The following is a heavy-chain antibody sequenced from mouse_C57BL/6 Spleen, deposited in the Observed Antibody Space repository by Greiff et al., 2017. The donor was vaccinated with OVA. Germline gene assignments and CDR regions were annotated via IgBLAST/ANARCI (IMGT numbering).Heavy chain of an antibody. Sequence: EVQLQQSGPELVKPGASVKIPCKASGYTFTDYNMDWVKQSHGKSLEWIGDINPNNGGTIYNQKFKGKATLTVDKSSSTAYMELRSLTSEDTAVYYCARSTYDYDEGGWYFDVWGTGTTVTVSS. D-gene: IGHD2-4*01. CDR1: GYTFTDYN. CDR3: ARSTYDYDEGGWYFDV. J-gene: IGHJ1*03. CDR2: INPNNGGT. V-gene: IGHV1-18*01.